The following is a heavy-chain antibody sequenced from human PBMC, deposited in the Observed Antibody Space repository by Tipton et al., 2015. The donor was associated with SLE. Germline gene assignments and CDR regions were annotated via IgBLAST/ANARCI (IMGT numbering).Heavy chain of an antibody. CDR2: ISSSSSYI. J-gene: IGHJ5*02. V-gene: IGHV3-21*01. CDR3: ARVYDSSGYFP. CDR1: GFTFNSYS. D-gene: IGHD3-22*01. Sequence: SLRLSCTASGFTFNSYSMKWVRQAPGKGLEWVSSISSSSSYIYYADSVKGRFTISRDNAKNSLYLQMNSLRAEDTAVYYCARVYDSSGYFPWGQGTLVTVSS.